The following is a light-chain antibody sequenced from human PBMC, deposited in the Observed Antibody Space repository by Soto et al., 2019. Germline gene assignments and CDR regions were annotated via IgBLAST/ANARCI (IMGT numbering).Light chain of an antibody. CDR3: SSYTTSSTPYV. CDR2: EVS. V-gene: IGLV2-14*01. Sequence: QPVLTQPASVSGSPGQSITSSCTGTDSDVGGYNYVSWYQQHPGKAPKLIIYEVSNRPSGVSTRFSGSKSGNTASLTISGLQAEDEADYYCSSYTTSSTPYVFGTGTKVTVL. J-gene: IGLJ1*01. CDR1: DSDVGGYNY.